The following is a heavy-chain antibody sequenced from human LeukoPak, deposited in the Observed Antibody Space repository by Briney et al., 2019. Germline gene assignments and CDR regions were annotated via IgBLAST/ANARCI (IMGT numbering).Heavy chain of an antibody. V-gene: IGHV3-21*01. D-gene: IGHD5-18*01. CDR1: GFTFSSYS. CDR2: ISSSSSYI. J-gene: IGHJ4*02. Sequence: GGSLRLSCAASGFTFSSYSMNWVRQAPGKGLEWVSSISSSSSYIYYADSVKGRFTISRDNAKNSLYLQMNSLRAEDTAVYYCAPQADTDSGFVQDYWGQGTLATVSS. CDR3: APQADTDSGFVQDY.